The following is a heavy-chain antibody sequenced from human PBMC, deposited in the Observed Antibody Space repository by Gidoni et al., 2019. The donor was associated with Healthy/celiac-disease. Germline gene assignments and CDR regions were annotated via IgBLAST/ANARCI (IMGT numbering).Heavy chain of an antibody. CDR1: GGSISSYY. V-gene: IGHV4-59*08. D-gene: IGHD3-10*02. CDR2: IYYSGST. Sequence: QVQLQESGPGLVKPSETLSLTCTVSGGSISSYYWSWIRQPPGKGLEWIGYIYYSGSTNYNPSLKSRVTISVDTSKNQFSLKLSSVTAADTAVYYCARHVFGAGVFFDYWGQGTLVTVSS. J-gene: IGHJ4*02. CDR3: ARHVFGAGVFFDY.